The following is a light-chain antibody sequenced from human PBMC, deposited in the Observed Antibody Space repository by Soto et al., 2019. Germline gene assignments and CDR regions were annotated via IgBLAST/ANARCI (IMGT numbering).Light chain of an antibody. Sequence: DVVMTQSPLSLPVTPGEPASISCRSSQSLLHSDGYNYLDWFLQRPGQSPQVLIYLGSNRAPGVPERFSGSGSGTDFTLNISRVEAEDVGVYYCMQALQTPLTFGGGTKVEIK. CDR2: LGS. V-gene: IGKV2-28*01. CDR1: QSLLHSDGYNY. J-gene: IGKJ4*01. CDR3: MQALQTPLT.